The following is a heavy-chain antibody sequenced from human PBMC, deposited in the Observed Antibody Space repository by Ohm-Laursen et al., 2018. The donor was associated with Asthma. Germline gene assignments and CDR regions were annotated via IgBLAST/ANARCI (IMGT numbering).Heavy chain of an antibody. CDR2: GGSYYDGGLK. J-gene: IGHJ4*02. D-gene: IGHD3-3*01. Sequence: SLRLSCAASGFTFSFYTLNWVRQAPGKGLEWVAVGGSYYDGGLKYYADSVNGRFTVSRDDSKNTLYLQMNSLRPDDTAVYYCARDVMEWYLPAFDFWGQGTLVTVSS. V-gene: IGHV3-30-3*01. CDR3: ARDVMEWYLPAFDF. CDR1: GFTFSFYT.